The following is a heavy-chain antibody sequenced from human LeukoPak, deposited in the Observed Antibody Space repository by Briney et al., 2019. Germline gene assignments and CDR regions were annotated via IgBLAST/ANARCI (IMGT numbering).Heavy chain of an antibody. D-gene: IGHD2-15*01. CDR2: IIPIFGTA. J-gene: IGHJ4*02. Sequence: SVKVSCKASGGTFSSYAISWVRQAPGQGLEWMGGIIPIFGTANYAQKFQGRVTITADKSTSTAYMELSSLRSEDTAVYYCARVGCSGGSCYFNYWGQGTLVTVSS. CDR1: GGTFSSYA. CDR3: ARVGCSGGSCYFNY. V-gene: IGHV1-69*06.